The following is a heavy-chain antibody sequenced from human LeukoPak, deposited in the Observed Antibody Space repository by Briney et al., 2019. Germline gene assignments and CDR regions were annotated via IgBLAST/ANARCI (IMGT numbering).Heavy chain of an antibody. Sequence: SETLSLTCTVSGGSINSYYWSWIRQPAGKGLEWIGRIYTSGRTNYNPSLKSRVTMSVDTSKNQFPLKLSSVTAADTAVYYCARGVVVAASPDYFDYWGQGTLVTVSS. J-gene: IGHJ4*02. CDR1: GGSINSYY. D-gene: IGHD2-15*01. CDR2: IYTSGRT. CDR3: ARGVVVAASPDYFDY. V-gene: IGHV4-4*07.